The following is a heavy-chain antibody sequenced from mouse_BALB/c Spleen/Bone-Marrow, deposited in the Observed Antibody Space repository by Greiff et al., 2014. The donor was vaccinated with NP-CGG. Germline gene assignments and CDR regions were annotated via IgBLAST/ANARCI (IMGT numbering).Heavy chain of an antibody. Sequence: QVQLKESDAELVKPGASVKISCKASGYTFTDHAIHWVKQKPEQGLEWIGYISPGTGSIKYNEKFKDKVTLTADKSSSTAYMQLNSLTSEDSTVHFCNYYGNTFDYWGQGTTLTVSS. CDR2: ISPGTGSI. CDR1: GYTFTDHA. D-gene: IGHD1-1*01. J-gene: IGHJ2*01. CDR3: NYYGNTFDY. V-gene: IGHV1S53*02.